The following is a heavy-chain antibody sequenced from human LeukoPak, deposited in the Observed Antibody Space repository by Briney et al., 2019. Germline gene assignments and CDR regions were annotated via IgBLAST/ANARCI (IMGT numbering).Heavy chain of an antibody. J-gene: IGHJ6*03. Sequence: SGTLSLTCAVSGDSISSAGYSWSWIRQSPGKGLEWIAYIYYSGSTYYNPSLKSRVTISVDTSKNQFSLKLSSVTAADTAVYYCARVITSYYYYMDVWGKGTTVTISS. CDR2: IYYSGST. V-gene: IGHV4-30-4*07. D-gene: IGHD1-14*01. CDR3: ARVITSYYYYMDV. CDR1: GDSISSAGYS.